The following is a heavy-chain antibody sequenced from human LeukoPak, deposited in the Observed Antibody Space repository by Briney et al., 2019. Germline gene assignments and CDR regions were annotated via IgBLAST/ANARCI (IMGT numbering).Heavy chain of an antibody. Sequence: SETLSLTCTVSGGSISSYYWSWIRQPPGKGLEWIGYIYYSGSTNYNPSLKSRVTISVDTSKNQFSLKLSSVTAADTAVYYCARGGSGYHHGWGQGTLVTVSS. CDR2: IYYSGST. J-gene: IGHJ4*02. CDR3: ARGGSGYHHG. D-gene: IGHD5-12*01. V-gene: IGHV4-59*01. CDR1: GGSISSYY.